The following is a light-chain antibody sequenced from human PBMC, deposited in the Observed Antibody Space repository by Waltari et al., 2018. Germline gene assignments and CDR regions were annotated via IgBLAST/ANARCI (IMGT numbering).Light chain of an antibody. V-gene: IGKV3-20*01. CDR3: QQYGSLPWT. CDR2: DAS. Sequence: IVLTQSPGTLSLSPGGRATLSCRASESVSVDYLAWYQQKPCQAPRLLIYDASTRATGGPYRFSGSGSGTDFTLTISRLEPEDFAVYYCQQYGSLPWTFGQGTKVAIK. J-gene: IGKJ1*01. CDR1: ESVSVDY.